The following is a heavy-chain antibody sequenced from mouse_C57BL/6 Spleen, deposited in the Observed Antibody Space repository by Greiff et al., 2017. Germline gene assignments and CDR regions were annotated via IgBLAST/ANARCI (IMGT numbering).Heavy chain of an antibody. D-gene: IGHD1-1*01. J-gene: IGHJ1*03. CDR3: ARFYGSYWYFDV. Sequence: EVQLVESGGGLVKPGGSLKLSCAASGFTFSDYGMHWVRQAPEKGLEWVAYISSGSSTIYYADTVKGRFTISRDNAKNTLFLQMTSLRSEDTAMYYCARFYGSYWYFDVWGTGTTVTVSS. CDR1: GFTFSDYG. V-gene: IGHV5-17*01. CDR2: ISSGSSTI.